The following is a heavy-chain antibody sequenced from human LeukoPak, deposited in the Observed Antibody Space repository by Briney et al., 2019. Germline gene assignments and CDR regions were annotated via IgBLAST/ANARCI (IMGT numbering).Heavy chain of an antibody. V-gene: IGHV4-39*07. CDR2: IYYSGRT. D-gene: IGHD2-15*01. CDR1: GGSISSSSYY. CDR3: ARGLHTNFDY. Sequence: PSETLSLTCTVSGGSISSSSYYWGWIRQPPGKGLEWIGSIYYSGRTNYNPSLKSRVTISVDTSKNQFSLKLSSVTAADTAVYYCARGLHTNFDYWGQGTLVTVSS. J-gene: IGHJ4*02.